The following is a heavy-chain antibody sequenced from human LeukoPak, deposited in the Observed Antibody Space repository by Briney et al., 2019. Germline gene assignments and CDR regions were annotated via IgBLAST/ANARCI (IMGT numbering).Heavy chain of an antibody. CDR1: EFTFEDYA. D-gene: IGHD2-2*01. CDR2: VSGDGYTT. Sequence: TGGSLRLSCVASEFTFEDYAMSWVRQVPGKGLEWVSLVSGDGYTTYYADSVKGRFTIFRDNSKNSLYLQMNSLRAEDTALYYCAKEVVEVIPTAVDGELYFYYYGMDVWGQGTTVIVSS. J-gene: IGHJ6*02. CDR3: AKEVVEVIPTAVDGELYFYYYGMDV. V-gene: IGHV3-43*02.